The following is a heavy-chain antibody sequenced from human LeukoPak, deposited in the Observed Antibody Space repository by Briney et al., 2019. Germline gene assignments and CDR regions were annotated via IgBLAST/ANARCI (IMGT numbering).Heavy chain of an antibody. CDR2: INHSGST. D-gene: IGHD2-2*01. J-gene: IGHJ6*02. CDR3: ATGYCSSTPMDCYYYYGMDV. Sequence: SETLSLTCAVYGGSFSGYYWSWIRQPPGKGLEWIGEINHSGSTNYNPSLKSRVTISVDTSKNQFSLKLSYVTAADTAVYYCATGYCSSTPMDCYYYYGMDVWGQGTTVTVSS. CDR1: GGSFSGYY. V-gene: IGHV4-34*01.